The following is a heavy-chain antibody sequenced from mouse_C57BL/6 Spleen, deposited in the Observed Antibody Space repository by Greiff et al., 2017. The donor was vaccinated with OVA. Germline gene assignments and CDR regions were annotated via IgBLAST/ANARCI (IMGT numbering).Heavy chain of an antibody. CDR1: GFTFSSYA. CDR3: TRERSNFLYAMDY. V-gene: IGHV5-9-1*02. CDR2: ISSGGDYI. Sequence: VKLVESGEGLVKPGGSLKLSCAASGFTFSSYAMSWVRQTPEQRLEWVAYISSGGDYIYYADTVKGRFTISRDNARNTLYLQMSSLKSDDTAMYYCTRERSNFLYAMDYWGQGTSVTVSS. J-gene: IGHJ4*01. D-gene: IGHD2-5*01.